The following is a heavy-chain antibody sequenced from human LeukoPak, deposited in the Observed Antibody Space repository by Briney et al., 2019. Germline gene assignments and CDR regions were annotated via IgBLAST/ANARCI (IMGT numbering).Heavy chain of an antibody. J-gene: IGHJ6*03. CDR2: ISYDGGNK. Sequence: PGRSLRLSCAASGFTFSSYAMHWVRQAPGKGLEWVAVISYDGGNKYYADSVKDQFTISRDNSKNTLYLQMNSLRAEDTAVYYCAKASVQLERLVSYYMDVWGKGTTVTISS. CDR1: GFTFSSYA. CDR3: AKASVQLERLVSYYMDV. D-gene: IGHD1-1*01. V-gene: IGHV3-30*04.